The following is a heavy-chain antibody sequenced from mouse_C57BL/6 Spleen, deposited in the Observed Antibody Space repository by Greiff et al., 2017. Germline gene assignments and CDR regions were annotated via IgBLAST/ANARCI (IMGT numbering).Heavy chain of an antibody. CDR2: IWSGGST. CDR1: GFSLTSYG. D-gene: IGHD2-5*01. V-gene: IGHV2-2*01. Sequence: QVQLQQSGPGLVQPSQSLSITCTVSGFSLTSYGVHWVRQSPGKGLEWLGVIWSGGSTDYNAAFISRLSISKDNSTSQVFFKMNSLQADDTAIYYYARVPSYYSNYWYFDVWGTGTTVTVSS. CDR3: ARVPSYYSNYWYFDV. J-gene: IGHJ1*03.